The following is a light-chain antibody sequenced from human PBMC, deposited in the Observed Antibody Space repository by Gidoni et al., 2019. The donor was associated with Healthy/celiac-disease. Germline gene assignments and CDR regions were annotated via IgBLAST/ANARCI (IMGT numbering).Light chain of an antibody. CDR3: QQYYSYPT. V-gene: IGKV1-8*01. CDR1: QGISSY. Sequence: AIRMTQSPSSFSASTGDRVTITCRASQGISSYLACYQQKPGKAPKLLIYAASTLQSGVPSRFSGSGSGTDFTLTISCLQSEDFATYYCQQYYSYPTFGQGTKVEIK. CDR2: AAS. J-gene: IGKJ1*01.